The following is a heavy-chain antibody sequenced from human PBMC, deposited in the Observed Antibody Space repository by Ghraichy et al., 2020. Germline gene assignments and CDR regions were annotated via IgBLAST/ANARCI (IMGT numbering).Heavy chain of an antibody. CDR2: ISSSSNTI. CDR1: GFTFSSYA. CDR3: ARVTSRGAFFDY. Sequence: GESLNISCAASGFTFSSYAMNWVRQAPGKGLEWVSYISSSSNTIYYSDSVKGRFTISRDNAKNSLFLQMNSLRDEDTAFYYCARVTSRGAFFDYWGQGTLVTVSS. D-gene: IGHD3-16*01. J-gene: IGHJ4*02. V-gene: IGHV3-48*02.